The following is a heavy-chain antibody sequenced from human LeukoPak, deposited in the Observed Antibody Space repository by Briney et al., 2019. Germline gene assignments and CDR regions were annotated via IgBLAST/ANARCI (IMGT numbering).Heavy chain of an antibody. CDR2: INPNSGGT. CDR3: ARGLWFGEQYGMDV. J-gene: IGHJ6*02. D-gene: IGHD3-10*01. CDR1: GYTFTSYG. Sequence: ASVKVSCKASGYTFTSYGISWVRQAPGQGLEWMGWINPNSGGTNYAQKLQGRVTMTRDTSISTAYMELSRLRSDDTAVYYCARGLWFGEQYGMDVWGQGTTVTVSS. V-gene: IGHV1-2*02.